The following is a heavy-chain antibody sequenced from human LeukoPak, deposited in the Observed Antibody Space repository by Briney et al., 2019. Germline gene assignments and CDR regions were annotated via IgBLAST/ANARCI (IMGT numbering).Heavy chain of an antibody. V-gene: IGHV1-46*01. CDR2: INPSGGST. CDR1: GYTFTSDY. D-gene: IGHD4-17*01. CDR3: ASLRRLDYGDYE. Sequence: ASVKVSCKASGYTFTSDYMHWVRQAPGQGLEWMGIINPSGGSTSYAQKFQGRVTMTRDMSTSTVYMELSSLRSEDTAVYYCASLRRLDYGDYEWGQGTLVTVSS. J-gene: IGHJ4*02.